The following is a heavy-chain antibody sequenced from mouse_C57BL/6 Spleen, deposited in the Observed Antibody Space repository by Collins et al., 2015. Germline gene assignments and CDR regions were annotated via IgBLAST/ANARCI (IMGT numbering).Heavy chain of an antibody. D-gene: IGHD4-1*01. CDR2: IRNKANNHAT. CDR3: TTPSNWDDWYFDV. Sequence: EVKLEEFGGGLVQPGGSMKLSCAASGFTFSDAWMDWVRQSPEKGLEWVAEIRNKANNHATYYAESVKGRFTISRDDSKSSVYLQMNSLRSEDTGIYYCTTPSNWDDWYFDVWGTGTTVTVSS. CDR1: GFTFSDAW. J-gene: IGHJ1*03. V-gene: IGHV6-6*01.